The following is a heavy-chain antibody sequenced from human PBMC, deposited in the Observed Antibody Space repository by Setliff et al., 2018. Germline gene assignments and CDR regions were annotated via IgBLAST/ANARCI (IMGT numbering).Heavy chain of an antibody. CDR1: GYNFPVYG. V-gene: IGHV1-18*01. D-gene: IGHD2-15*01. J-gene: IGHJ4*02. CDR2: ISAYNGYI. Sequence: ASVKVSCKTSGYNFPVYGITWVRQAPGQGLEWMAWISAYNGYIVYAQKFQGRVTVTTDTSTSTAYMELRSLRSDDTAVYYCARAPPKIVVTVAALDYWGQGALVTVSS. CDR3: ARAPPKIVVTVAALDY.